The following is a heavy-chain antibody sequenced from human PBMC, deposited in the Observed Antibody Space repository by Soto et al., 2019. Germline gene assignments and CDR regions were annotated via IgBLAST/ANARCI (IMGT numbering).Heavy chain of an antibody. CDR3: ARAEGGDYDNIWGSYRRGYGYYMDV. CDR1: GLTCSDYY. J-gene: IGHJ6*03. D-gene: IGHD3-16*02. Sequence: QVQLVESGGGLVKPGGSLRLSCAASGLTCSDYYMSWIRQAPGTGLEWVSYISSSGSTIYYADPVKGQFTISRDNAKNTMYRQMNRLRAEDTGVYYCARAEGGDYDNIWGSYRRGYGYYMDVWGKGTTVTVSS. CDR2: ISSSGSTI. V-gene: IGHV3-11*01.